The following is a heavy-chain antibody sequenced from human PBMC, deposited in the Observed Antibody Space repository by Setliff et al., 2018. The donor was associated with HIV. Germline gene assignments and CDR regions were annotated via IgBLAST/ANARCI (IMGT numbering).Heavy chain of an antibody. V-gene: IGHV3-66*02. J-gene: IGHJ4*02. Sequence: TGGSLRLSCAASEFTVSSNYMSWVRQAPGKGLEWVSVIYSAGSTYYADSVKGRFTISRDSSKNTLYLQMDSLRPEDTAVYYCARARGITIFGVVTWYFFDYWGQGTLVTVS. CDR3: ARARGITIFGVVTWYFFDY. D-gene: IGHD3-3*01. CDR1: EFTVSSNY. CDR2: IYSAGST.